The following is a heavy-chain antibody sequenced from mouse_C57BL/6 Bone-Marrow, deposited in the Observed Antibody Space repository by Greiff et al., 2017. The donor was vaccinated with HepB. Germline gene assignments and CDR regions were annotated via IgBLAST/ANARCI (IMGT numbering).Heavy chain of an antibody. CDR1: GYAFSSYW. V-gene: IGHV1-80*01. Sequence: QVQLQQSGAELVKPGASVKISCKASGYAFSSYWMNWVKQRPGKGLEWIGLIYPGDGDTNYNGKFKGKATLTVDKTSSTAYMQLSSLTSEDSAVYFCARRQRRGCYFDYWGQGTTLTVSS. CDR2: IYPGDGDT. D-gene: IGHD2-12*01. CDR3: ARRQRRGCYFDY. J-gene: IGHJ2*01.